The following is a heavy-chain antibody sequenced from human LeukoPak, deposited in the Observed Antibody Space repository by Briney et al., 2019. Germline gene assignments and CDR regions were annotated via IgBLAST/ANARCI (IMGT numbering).Heavy chain of an antibody. D-gene: IGHD1-26*01. J-gene: IGHJ4*02. Sequence: GGSLRLSCAASGFTFSNAWMSWVRQAPGKGLEWVGRIRSKANSYATAYAASVKGRFTISRDDSKNTAYLQMNSLKTEDTAVYYCSEVGATSWWGQGTLVTVSS. CDR3: SEVGATSW. V-gene: IGHV3-73*01. CDR1: GFTFSNAW. CDR2: IRSKANSYAT.